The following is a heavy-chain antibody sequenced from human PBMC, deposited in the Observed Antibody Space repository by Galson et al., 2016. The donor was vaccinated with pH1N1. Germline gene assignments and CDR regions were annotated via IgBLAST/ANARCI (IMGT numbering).Heavy chain of an antibody. J-gene: IGHJ1*01. CDR1: GGSISSHD. CDR3: ASLLWFGELGGYFQH. CDR2: IYYSGST. Sequence: SDTLSLTCTVSGGSISSHDWSWIRQPPGKGLEWIGCIYYSGSTNYNPSVKSRVTISVDTSKNQFSLKLSSVTAADTAVYYCASLLWFGELGGYFQHWGQGTLVTVSS. V-gene: IGHV4-59*11. D-gene: IGHD3-10*01.